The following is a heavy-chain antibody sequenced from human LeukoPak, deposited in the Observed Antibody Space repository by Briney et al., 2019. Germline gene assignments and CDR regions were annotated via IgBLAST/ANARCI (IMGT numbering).Heavy chain of an antibody. CDR2: IYIGGST. V-gene: IGHV4-4*07. CDR3: ARERHGGYSYGFSFDY. CDR1: GGSINSYY. D-gene: IGHD5-18*01. Sequence: SETLSLXCTVSGGSINSYYWNWIRQSAGRGLEWIGRIYIGGSTNYNPSLKSRVTMSLDASKNQVSVNLNSVTAADTAIYYCARERHGGYSYGFSFDYWGQGTLVTVSS. J-gene: IGHJ4*02.